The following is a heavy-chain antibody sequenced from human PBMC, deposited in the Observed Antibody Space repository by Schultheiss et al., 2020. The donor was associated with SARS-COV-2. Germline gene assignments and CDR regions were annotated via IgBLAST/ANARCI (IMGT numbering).Heavy chain of an antibody. Sequence: GESLKISCAASGFTFSDAWMSWVRQAPGKGLEWVSASDTSGGSTYADSVKGRFTISRDNSKNTLYLQMNSLGAEDTAVYYCAKDLYGSRWYFDFWGQGTLVTVSS. CDR3: AKDLYGSRWYFDF. CDR1: GFTFSDAW. CDR2: SDTSGGST. V-gene: IGHV3-23*01. J-gene: IGHJ4*02. D-gene: IGHD2/OR15-2a*01.